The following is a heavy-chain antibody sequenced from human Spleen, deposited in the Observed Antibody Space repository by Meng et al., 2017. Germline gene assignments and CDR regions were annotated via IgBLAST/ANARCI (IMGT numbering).Heavy chain of an antibody. J-gene: IGHJ4*02. CDR3: VRENWKSTIDY. V-gene: IGHV4-30-4*01. Sequence: QVQLQESGPGLVKPSQTLSLTCTVSGDSISSGDYYWSWIRQPPGKGLEWIGYIYYSGSTYYNPSLKSRLTILLDTSKKQFSLRLTSVTAADTAVYYCVRENWKSTIDYSGQGTLVIVSS. CDR1: GDSISSGDYY. D-gene: IGHD1-1*01. CDR2: IYYSGST.